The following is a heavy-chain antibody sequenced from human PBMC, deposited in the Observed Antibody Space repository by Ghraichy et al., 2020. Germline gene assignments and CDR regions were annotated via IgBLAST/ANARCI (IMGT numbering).Heavy chain of an antibody. Sequence: GGSLRLSCAASGFSFSRYAMSWVRQAPGKGLEWVSAISGGGSSTYYADSVKGRFTISRDNSKNTLYLQMNSLRAEDTAVYYCAKAYSSGWYSLAPNAFNIWGQGTMVTVSS. D-gene: IGHD6-19*01. V-gene: IGHV3-23*01. CDR2: ISGGGSST. CDR1: GFSFSRYA. J-gene: IGHJ3*02. CDR3: AKAYSSGWYSLAPNAFNI.